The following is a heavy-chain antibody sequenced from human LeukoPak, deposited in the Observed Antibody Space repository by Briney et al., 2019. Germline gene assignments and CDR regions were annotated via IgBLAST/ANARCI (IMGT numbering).Heavy chain of an antibody. Sequence: GGSLRLSCAASGFTFSSYSMNWVRQAPGKGLEWVSSISSSSSYIYYADSVKGRFTISRDNAKNSLYLQMNSLRAEDTAVYYCARAYSSWYGDAFDIWGQGTMVTVSS. CDR1: GFTFSSYS. J-gene: IGHJ3*02. V-gene: IGHV3-21*01. CDR3: ARAYSSWYGDAFDI. CDR2: ISSSSSYI. D-gene: IGHD6-13*01.